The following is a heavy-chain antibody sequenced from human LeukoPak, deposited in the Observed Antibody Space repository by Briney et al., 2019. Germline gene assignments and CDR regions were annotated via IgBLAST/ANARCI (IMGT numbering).Heavy chain of an antibody. Sequence: PSDTLSLTCAVSGYSISSSNWWGWIRQPPGKGLEWIGYIYYGGSTYYNPSLKSRVTISVDTSKNQFSLKLSSVTAADTAVYYCARLGGFYGSGSYYNPHFDYWGQGTLVTVSS. CDR1: GYSISSSNW. J-gene: IGHJ4*02. D-gene: IGHD3-10*01. V-gene: IGHV4-28*01. CDR2: IYYGGST. CDR3: ARLGGFYGSGSYYNPHFDY.